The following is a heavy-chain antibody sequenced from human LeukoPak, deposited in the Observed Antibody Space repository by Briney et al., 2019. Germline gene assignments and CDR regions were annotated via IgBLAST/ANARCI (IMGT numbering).Heavy chain of an antibody. V-gene: IGHV3-48*01. CDR1: GFTFSSYS. CDR3: ARDNFGTIDY. Sequence: GGSLRLSCAASGFTFSSYSMNWVRQAPGKGLEWVSYISSRSATIYYADSVKGRFTISRDNAKNSLYLQMNSLRAEDTAVYYCARDNFGTIDYWGQGTLVTVSS. CDR2: ISSRSATI. D-gene: IGHD3-10*01. J-gene: IGHJ4*02.